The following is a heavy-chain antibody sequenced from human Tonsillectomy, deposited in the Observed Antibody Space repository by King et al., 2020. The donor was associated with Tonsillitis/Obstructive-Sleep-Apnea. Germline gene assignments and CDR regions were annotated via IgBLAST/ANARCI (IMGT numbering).Heavy chain of an antibody. J-gene: IGHJ6*03. CDR2: ISSSSSTI. Sequence: VQLVESGGGLVQPGGSQRLSCAASGFTFSSYSMNWVRQAPGKGLEWVSYISSSSSTIYYADSVKGRFTISRDNAKNSLYLQMNSLRDEDTAVYYCAGGGGYCSSSSCYKPDYYYYMDVWGKGTTVTVSS. D-gene: IGHD2-2*02. V-gene: IGHV3-48*02. CDR1: GFTFSSYS. CDR3: AGGGGYCSSSSCYKPDYYYYMDV.